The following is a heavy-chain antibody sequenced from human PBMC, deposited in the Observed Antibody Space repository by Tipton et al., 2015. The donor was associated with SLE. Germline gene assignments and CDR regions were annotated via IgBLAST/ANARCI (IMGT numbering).Heavy chain of an antibody. Sequence: SLRLSCAASGFTFSTYVMHWVRQAPGRGLEWVAVLSSDGSHTNYAVSVKGRVTISRDNSENSLYLQMNSLRTEDTAVYFCARDSPRPLYSTYFYYMDVWGNATTVTVSS. CDR1: GFTFSTYV. J-gene: IGHJ6*03. CDR3: ARDSPRPLYSTYFYYMDV. V-gene: IGHV3-30*04. CDR2: LSSDGSHT. D-gene: IGHD2-15*01.